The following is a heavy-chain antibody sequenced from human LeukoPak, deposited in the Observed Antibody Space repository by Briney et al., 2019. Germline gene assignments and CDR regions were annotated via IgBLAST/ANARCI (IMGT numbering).Heavy chain of an antibody. Sequence: GGSLRLSCTASGFTFTSHWMHWVRQVPGKGLVWVSRINGDGSGTNHADSVKGRFTISRDNAKNSLYLQMNSLRAEDTAVYYCARNQRRLDYWGQGTLVTVSS. D-gene: IGHD1-14*01. J-gene: IGHJ4*02. CDR3: ARNQRRLDY. CDR1: GFTFTSHW. CDR2: INGDGSGT. V-gene: IGHV3-74*01.